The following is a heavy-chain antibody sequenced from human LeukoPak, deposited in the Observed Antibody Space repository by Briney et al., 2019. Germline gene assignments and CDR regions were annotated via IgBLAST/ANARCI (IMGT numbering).Heavy chain of an antibody. CDR1: GFIFSSFA. V-gene: IGHV3-30*04. CDR3: ANGYCTNGVCYPYYYYYMDV. D-gene: IGHD2-8*01. Sequence: GGSLRLSCEASGFIFSSFAMHWVRQAPGKGLEWVAVISYDGSNKYYADSVKGRFTISRDNSKNTLYLQMNSLRAEDTAVYYCANGYCTNGVCYPYYYYYMDVWGKGTTVTVSS. CDR2: ISYDGSNK. J-gene: IGHJ6*03.